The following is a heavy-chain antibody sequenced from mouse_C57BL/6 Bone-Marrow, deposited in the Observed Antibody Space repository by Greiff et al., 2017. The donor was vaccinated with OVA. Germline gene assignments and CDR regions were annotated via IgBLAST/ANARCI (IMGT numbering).Heavy chain of an antibody. V-gene: IGHV3-8*01. CDR3: ARYRDYYGSRWYFDV. D-gene: IGHD1-1*01. J-gene: IGHJ1*03. Sequence: DVHLVESGPGLAKPSQTLSLTCSVTGYSITSAYWNWIRKFPGNKLEYMGYISYSGSTYYNPSLKSRISITRDTSKNQYYLQLNSVTTEDTATYYCARYRDYYGSRWYFDVWGTGTTVTVSS. CDR1: GYSITSAY. CDR2: ISYSGST.